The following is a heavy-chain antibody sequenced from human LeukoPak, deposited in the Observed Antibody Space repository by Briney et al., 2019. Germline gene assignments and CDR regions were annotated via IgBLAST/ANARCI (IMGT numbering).Heavy chain of an antibody. D-gene: IGHD5-12*01. Sequence: PGGSLRLSCAASGFTFSNAWMSWVRQAPGKGLEWVGRIRSKTDGGTTDYAAPVKGRFTISRDDSKNTLYLQVNSLTTEDTAVYYCTTDVVVVATYGLYYFDYWGQGTLVTVSS. CDR2: IRSKTDGGTT. CDR1: GFTFSNAW. CDR3: TTDVVVVATYGLYYFDY. J-gene: IGHJ4*02. V-gene: IGHV3-15*01.